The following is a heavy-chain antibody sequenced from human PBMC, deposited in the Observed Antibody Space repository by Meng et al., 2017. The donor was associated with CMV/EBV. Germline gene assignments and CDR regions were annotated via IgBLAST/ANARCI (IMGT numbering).Heavy chain of an antibody. Sequence: ASVKVSCKASGYTFTSYDINWVRQATGQGLEWMGWMNPNSGNTVYAQKFQGRVTMTRNTSISTAYMGLSSLRSEDTAVYYCARSVVVVPAAPLRAYFDYWGQGTLVTVSS. CDR3: ARSVVVVPAAPLRAYFDY. D-gene: IGHD2-2*01. V-gene: IGHV1-8*01. CDR2: MNPNSGNT. J-gene: IGHJ4*02. CDR1: GYTFTSYD.